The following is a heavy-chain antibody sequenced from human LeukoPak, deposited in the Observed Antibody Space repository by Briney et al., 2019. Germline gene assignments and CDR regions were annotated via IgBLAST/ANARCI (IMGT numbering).Heavy chain of an antibody. J-gene: IGHJ3*02. CDR1: GFTFSSYA. CDR2: ISYDGSNK. D-gene: IGHD3-10*01. V-gene: IGHV3-30*04. CDR3: AREGVVDAFDI. Sequence: GGSLRLSCAASGFTFSSYAMHWVRQAPGKGLEWVAVISYDGSNKYYADSVKGRFTISRDNSKNTLYLQMNSLRAEDTVVYYCAREGVVDAFDIWGQGTMVTVSS.